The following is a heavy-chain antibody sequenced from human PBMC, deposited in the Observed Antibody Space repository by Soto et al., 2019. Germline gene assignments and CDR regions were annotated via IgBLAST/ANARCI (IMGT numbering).Heavy chain of an antibody. CDR2: IYYSGST. D-gene: IGHD6-6*01. V-gene: IGHV4-59*08. CDR1: GGSISSYY. J-gene: IGHJ6*03. CDR3: AGSYSSSAYYYYYYMDV. Sequence: SETLSLTCTVSGGSISSYYWSWIRQPPGKGLEWIGYIYYSGSTNYNPSLKSRVTISVDTSKNQFSLKLSSVTAADTAVYYCAGSYSSSAYYYYYYMDVWGKGTTVTVSS.